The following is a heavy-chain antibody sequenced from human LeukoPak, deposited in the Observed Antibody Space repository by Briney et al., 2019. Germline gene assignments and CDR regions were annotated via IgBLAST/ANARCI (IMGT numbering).Heavy chain of an antibody. CDR3: GKDIASGAVAGTYCLDY. CDR1: GFTFSNYA. J-gene: IGHJ4*02. Sequence: GASLRLSCAASGFTFSNYAMSWVRQAPGKGLEWVSAVSGRDDSTYYADSVKGRFTISRDNSKNTLFLQMNSLRAEDTAVYYCGKDIASGAVAGTYCLDYWGQGTLVTVSS. V-gene: IGHV3-23*01. D-gene: IGHD6-19*01. CDR2: VSGRDDST.